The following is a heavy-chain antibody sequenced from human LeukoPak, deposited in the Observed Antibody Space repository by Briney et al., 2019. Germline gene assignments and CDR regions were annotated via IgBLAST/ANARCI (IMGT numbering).Heavy chain of an antibody. CDR1: GGSFSGYY. CDR3: ARVYLPTVTTQSSNWFDP. D-gene: IGHD4-17*01. J-gene: IGHJ5*02. Sequence: SETLSLTCAVYGGSFSGYYWSWIRQPPGKGLEWIGEINHSGSTNYNPSLKSRVTISVDTSKNQFSLKLSSVTAADTAVYYCARVYLPTVTTQSSNWFDPWGQGTLVTVSS. CDR2: INHSGST. V-gene: IGHV4-34*01.